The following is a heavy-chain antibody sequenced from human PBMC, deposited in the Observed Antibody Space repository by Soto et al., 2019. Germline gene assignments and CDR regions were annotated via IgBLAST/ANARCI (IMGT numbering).Heavy chain of an antibody. V-gene: IGHV1-46*01. J-gene: IGHJ4*02. Sequence: GASVKVSCKASGYTFTSYYMHWVRQAPGQGLEWMGIINTSGGSTSYAQKFQGRVTMTRDKSTSTAYMELSSLRSEDTAVYYCARSSSSGVGYWGQGTLFTVS. D-gene: IGHD6-19*01. CDR1: GYTFTSYY. CDR2: INTSGGST. CDR3: ARSSSSGVGY.